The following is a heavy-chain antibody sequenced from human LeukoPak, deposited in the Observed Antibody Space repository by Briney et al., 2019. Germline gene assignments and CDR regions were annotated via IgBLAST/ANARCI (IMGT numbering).Heavy chain of an antibody. CDR3: ASYYYDSRGNFDY. V-gene: IGHV1-8*01. Sequence: ASVKVPCKASGYTFTSYDINWVRQATGQGLEWMGWMNPNSGNTGYAQKFQGRVTMTRNTSISTAYMELSSLRSEDMAVYYCASYYYDSRGNFDYWGQGTLVTVSS. J-gene: IGHJ4*02. D-gene: IGHD3-22*01. CDR1: GYTFTSYD. CDR2: MNPNSGNT.